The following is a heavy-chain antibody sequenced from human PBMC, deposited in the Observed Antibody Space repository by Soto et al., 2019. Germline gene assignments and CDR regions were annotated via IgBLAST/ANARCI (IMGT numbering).Heavy chain of an antibody. CDR2: ISGSGGST. V-gene: IGHV3-23*01. D-gene: IGHD6-19*01. J-gene: IGHJ6*02. CDR3: SLAVAGTFDYYYGMDV. CDR1: GFTFSSYA. Sequence: GGSLRLSCAASGFTFSSYAMSWVRQAPGKGLEWVSAISGSGGSTYYADSVKGRFTISRDNSKNTLYPQMNSLRAEDTAVYYCSLAVAGTFDYYYGMDVWGQGTTVTVSS.